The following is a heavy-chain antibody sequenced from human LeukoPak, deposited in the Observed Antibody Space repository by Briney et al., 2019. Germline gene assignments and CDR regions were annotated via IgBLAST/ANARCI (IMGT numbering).Heavy chain of an antibody. Sequence: ASVKVSCKASGYSFSNYGITWVRQAPGQGLEWMGWISGYNANTNYGQKVQGRVTMTTDTSTSTAYMELKSLRSDDTAVYYCARDDNGSGSYASNFDYWGQGTLVTVSS. D-gene: IGHD3-10*01. CDR3: ARDDNGSGSYASNFDY. V-gene: IGHV1-18*01. CDR1: GYSFSNYG. CDR2: ISGYNANT. J-gene: IGHJ4*02.